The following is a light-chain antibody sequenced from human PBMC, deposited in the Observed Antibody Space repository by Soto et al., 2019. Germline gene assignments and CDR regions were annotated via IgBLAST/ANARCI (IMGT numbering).Light chain of an antibody. CDR3: QQNNKWPPVT. V-gene: IGKV3-15*01. CDR1: QPIRTD. CDR2: AAS. Sequence: EVVLPQSPATVSVSPGEGVTLSCRASQPIRTDLAWYQQKPGQAPRLLIYAASTRATGVPARFSGGGSGTEFTLTISRLQSEDLAYYCGQQNNKWPPVTFGGGTKVEIK. J-gene: IGKJ4*01.